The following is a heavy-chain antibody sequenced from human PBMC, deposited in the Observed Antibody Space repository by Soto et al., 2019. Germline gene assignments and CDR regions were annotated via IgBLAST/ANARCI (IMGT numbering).Heavy chain of an antibody. Sequence: SETLSLTCTVSGGSISSGDYYWSWIRQPPGKGLEWIGYIYYSGSTYYNPSLKSRVTISVDTSKNQFSLKLSSVAAADTALYYCARRYYDSSGYYYLDYWGQGTLVTVSS. V-gene: IGHV4-30-4*01. CDR3: ARRYYDSSGYYYLDY. CDR1: GGSISSGDYY. D-gene: IGHD3-22*01. CDR2: IYYSGST. J-gene: IGHJ4*02.